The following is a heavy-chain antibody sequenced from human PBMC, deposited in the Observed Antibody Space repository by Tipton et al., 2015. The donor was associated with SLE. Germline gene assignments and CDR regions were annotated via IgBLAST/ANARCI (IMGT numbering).Heavy chain of an antibody. Sequence: VQLVQSGAEVKKPGESLKISCKGSGYSFTSHWIGWVRQMPGKGLAWMGIIHPGDADNRYSPSFQGQVTISADKSISTAYLQWSSLKASDTAMYFCARNTYTNSYWGAVDWAQGTLVTVSS. CDR3: ARNTYTNSYWGAVD. CDR1: GYSFTSHW. V-gene: IGHV5-51*03. CDR2: IHPGDADN. D-gene: IGHD7-27*01. J-gene: IGHJ1*01.